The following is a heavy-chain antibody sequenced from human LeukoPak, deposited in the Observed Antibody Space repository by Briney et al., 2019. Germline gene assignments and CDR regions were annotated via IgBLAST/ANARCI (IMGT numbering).Heavy chain of an antibody. Sequence: PSQTLSLTCTVSGVSISSSSYYWGWIRQPPGKGLEWIGTIYYSGSTYFHPSLKSRVTISIDTSKNQFSLKLSSVTAADTAVYYCAGTTVTDNYWYFDLWGRGTLVTVSS. J-gene: IGHJ2*01. D-gene: IGHD4-17*01. CDR3: AGTTVTDNYWYFDL. CDR2: IYYSGST. V-gene: IGHV4-39*01. CDR1: GVSISSSSYY.